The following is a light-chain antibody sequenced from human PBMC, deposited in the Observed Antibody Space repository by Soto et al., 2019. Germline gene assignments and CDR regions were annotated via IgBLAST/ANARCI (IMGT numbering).Light chain of an antibody. CDR1: QSVSSSY. Sequence: EKVLPQSPATLSLPPWKRATLSCRPSQSVSSSYLAWYQQKPGQAPRLLIYGASSRATGIPDRFSGSGSGTDFTLTISRLEPEDFAVYYCQQYGSSPWTFGQGTKVDIK. CDR3: QQYGSSPWT. J-gene: IGKJ1*01. CDR2: GAS. V-gene: IGKV3-20*01.